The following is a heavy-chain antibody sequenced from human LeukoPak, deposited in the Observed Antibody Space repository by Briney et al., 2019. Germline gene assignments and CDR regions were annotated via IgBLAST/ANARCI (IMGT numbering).Heavy chain of an antibody. CDR2: ISWNSGSI. Sequence: GGSLRLSCAASGFTFDDYAMHWVRQAPGKGLEWVSGISWNSGSIGYADSAKGRFTISRDNAKNSLYQQMNSLRAEDTALYYCAKDGWGAPHNIDYWGQGTLVTVSS. CDR1: GFTFDDYA. J-gene: IGHJ4*02. V-gene: IGHV3-9*01. D-gene: IGHD3-16*01. CDR3: AKDGWGAPHNIDY.